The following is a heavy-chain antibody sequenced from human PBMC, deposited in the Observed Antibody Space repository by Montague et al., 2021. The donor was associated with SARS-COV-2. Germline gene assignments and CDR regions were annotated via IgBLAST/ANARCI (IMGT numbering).Heavy chain of an antibody. V-gene: IGHV4-59*01. CDR2: IHYSGST. J-gene: IGHJ2*01. Sequence: SETLSLTCTVSGGSISSYYWSWIRQPPGKGLEWIGYIHYSGSTNFNPSLKSRVTISVDTSKTQFSLKLSSVTAADTAVYYCARDPPTGVGGSWYFDLWGRGTLVTVSS. CDR3: ARDPPTGVGGSWYFDL. D-gene: IGHD3-10*01. CDR1: GGSISSYY.